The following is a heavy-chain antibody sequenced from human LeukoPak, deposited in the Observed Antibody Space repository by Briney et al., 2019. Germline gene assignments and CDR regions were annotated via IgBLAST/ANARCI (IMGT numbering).Heavy chain of an antibody. CDR3: ARDRTVNRTIYRNFDL. CDR2: ISAYNGNT. Sequence: HWASVTVSCKASGYTFTSYGISWVRQAPGQGLEWMGWISAYNGNTNYAQKLQGRVTMTTDTSTSTAYMELRSLRSDDTAVYYCARDRTVNRTIYRNFDLWGRGTLVTVSA. CDR1: GYTFTSYG. J-gene: IGHJ2*01. D-gene: IGHD1-14*01. V-gene: IGHV1-18*01.